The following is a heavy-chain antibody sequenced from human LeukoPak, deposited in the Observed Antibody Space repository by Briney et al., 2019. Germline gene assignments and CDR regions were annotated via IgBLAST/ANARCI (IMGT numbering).Heavy chain of an antibody. J-gene: IGHJ4*02. CDR3: AKEWRYYDYVWGSYRYYFDY. CDR2: ISYDGSNK. V-gene: IGHV3-30*04. CDR1: GFTFSSYA. D-gene: IGHD3-16*02. Sequence: TGGSLRLSCAASGFTFSSYAMHWVRQAPGKGLEWVAVISYDGSNKYYADSVKGRFTISRDNSKNTLYLQMNSLRAEDTAVYYCAKEWRYYDYVWGSYRYYFDYWGQGTLVTVSS.